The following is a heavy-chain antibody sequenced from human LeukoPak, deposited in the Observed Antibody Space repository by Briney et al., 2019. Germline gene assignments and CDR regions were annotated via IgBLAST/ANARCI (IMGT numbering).Heavy chain of an antibody. Sequence: SETLSLTCTVSGGSIGSYYWSWIRQPPGKGLEWIGYINYTGSTNYNPSLKSRVTISVDTSKNQFSLKLSSVTAADTAVYYCARVHPGYSYGFDYWGQGTLVTVSS. CDR1: GGSIGSYY. V-gene: IGHV4-59*01. CDR2: INYTGST. CDR3: ARVHPGYSYGFDY. J-gene: IGHJ4*02. D-gene: IGHD5-18*01.